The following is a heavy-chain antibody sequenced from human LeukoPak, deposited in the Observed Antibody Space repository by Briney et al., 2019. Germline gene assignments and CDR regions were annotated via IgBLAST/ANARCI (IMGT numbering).Heavy chain of an antibody. CDR3: ARDGYSGSFLNS. D-gene: IGHD1-26*01. Sequence: PGESLRLSCVASGFSFTTHGMHWVRQAPGRGLEWVALTWYDGSNENYAESVKGRFTISRDNSRNTLYLQMNSLRAEDTAVYYCARDGYSGSFLNSWGQGTLVTVSS. V-gene: IGHV3-33*01. CDR2: TWYDGSNE. J-gene: IGHJ4*02. CDR1: GFSFTTHG.